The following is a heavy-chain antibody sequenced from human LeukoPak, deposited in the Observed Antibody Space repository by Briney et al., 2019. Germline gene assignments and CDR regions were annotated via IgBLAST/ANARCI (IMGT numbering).Heavy chain of an antibody. D-gene: IGHD3-10*01. CDR1: GFTFSSYA. J-gene: IGHJ4*02. Sequence: GGSLRLSCAASGFTFSSYAMSWVRQAPGKGLEWVANIKQDGSEKYYVDSVKGRFTISRDNSKNTLYLQMSSLRAEDTAVYYCAKLLWFGELISFDYWGQGTLVTVSS. CDR3: AKLLWFGELISFDY. V-gene: IGHV3-7*03. CDR2: IKQDGSEK.